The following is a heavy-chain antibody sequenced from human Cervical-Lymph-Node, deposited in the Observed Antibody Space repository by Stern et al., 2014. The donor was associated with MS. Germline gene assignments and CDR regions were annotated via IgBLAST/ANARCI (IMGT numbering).Heavy chain of an antibody. CDR2: ISGRYDST. V-gene: IGHV3-23*04. J-gene: IGHJ4*02. CDR3: AKEWDMGVIAEAGTNY. Sequence: QLVQSGGGLVQPGGSLRLSWAASGFTLSNYAMSWVRQAPGKGLEWISGISGRYDSTYYAASVRRRFTISRDDSKNTLFLQMNSLRAEDTAVYYCAKEWDMGVIAEAGTNYWGQGTLVTVSS. CDR1: GFTLSNYA. D-gene: IGHD6-13*01.